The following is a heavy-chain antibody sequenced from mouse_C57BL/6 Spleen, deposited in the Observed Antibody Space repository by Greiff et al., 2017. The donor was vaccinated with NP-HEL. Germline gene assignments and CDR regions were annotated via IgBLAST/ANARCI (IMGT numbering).Heavy chain of an antibody. D-gene: IGHD1-1*01. CDR2: IDPEDGDT. CDR1: GFNIKDYY. CDR3: ARGALYAYYFDY. V-gene: IGHV14-2*01. J-gene: IGHJ2*01. Sequence: VQLQQSGAELVKPGASVKLSCTASGFNIKDYYMHWVKQRIEQGLEWIGRIDPEDGDTKYAPKFQGKATITADTSSNTAYLQLSSLTSEDTAVYYCARGALYAYYFDYWGQGTTLTVSS.